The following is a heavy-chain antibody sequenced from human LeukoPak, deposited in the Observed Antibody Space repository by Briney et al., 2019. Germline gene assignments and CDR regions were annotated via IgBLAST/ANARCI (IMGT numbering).Heavy chain of an antibody. J-gene: IGHJ5*02. CDR1: GGTFSNYA. CDR3: ARDLNMIRGARYRPYKWFDP. Sequence: SVKVSCKASGGTFSNYAISWVRQAPGQGLEWMGGIIPIFGTANSAQKFQGRVTITADESTSTAYMELSSLRSEDTAVYYCARDLNMIRGARYRPYKWFDPWGQGTLVTVSS. CDR2: IIPIFGTA. V-gene: IGHV1-69*13. D-gene: IGHD3-10*01.